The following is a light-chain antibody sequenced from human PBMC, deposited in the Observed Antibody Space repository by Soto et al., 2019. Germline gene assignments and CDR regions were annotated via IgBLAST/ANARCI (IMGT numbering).Light chain of an antibody. Sequence: DIQMTQSPSTLSASVGDRVTITCRASQSISIGLAWYQQKPGKAPKLLIYKASSLESGVPSRFSGSGSGTEYTLTISSLQPDDCATYYCQPYNSYWTFGQGTKVEMK. CDR3: QPYNSYWT. V-gene: IGKV1-5*03. J-gene: IGKJ1*01. CDR2: KAS. CDR1: QSISIG.